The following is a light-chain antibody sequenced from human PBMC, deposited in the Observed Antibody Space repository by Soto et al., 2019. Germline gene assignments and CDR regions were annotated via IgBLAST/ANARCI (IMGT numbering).Light chain of an antibody. CDR1: QSLLHSNGYNY. CDR3: MQALQTSIT. V-gene: IGKV2-28*01. Sequence: DIVMTQSPLSLPVTPVEPASISCRSSQSLLHSNGYNYLDWYLQKPWQSPQLLIYLGSNRASGVPDRFSGSGSGTDFTLKISRVEAEDVGVYYCMQALQTSITFGQGTRLEIK. J-gene: IGKJ5*01. CDR2: LGS.